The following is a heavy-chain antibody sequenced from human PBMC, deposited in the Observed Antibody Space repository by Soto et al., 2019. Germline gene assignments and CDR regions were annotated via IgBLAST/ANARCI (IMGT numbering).Heavy chain of an antibody. Sequence: SVKVSCKASGGTFSSYAISWVRQAPGQGLEWMGGIIPIFGTANYAQKFQGRVTITADESTSTAYMELSSLRSEDTAVYYCARVRGSGSSGDYYYCGMDVWGQGTPVTVYS. J-gene: IGHJ6*02. V-gene: IGHV1-69*13. D-gene: IGHD3-10*01. CDR1: GGTFSSYA. CDR2: IIPIFGTA. CDR3: ARVRGSGSSGDYYYCGMDV.